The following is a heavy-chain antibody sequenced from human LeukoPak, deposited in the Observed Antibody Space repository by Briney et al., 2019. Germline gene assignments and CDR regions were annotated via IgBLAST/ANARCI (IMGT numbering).Heavy chain of an antibody. J-gene: IGHJ6*02. Sequence: GGSLRLSCAASGFTFSSYAMSWVRQAPGKGLEWVSAISGSGGSTYYAGSVKGRFTISRDNSKNTLYLQMNSLRAEDTAVYYCARAPPSYYYYYGMDVWGQGTTVTVSS. CDR2: ISGSGGST. V-gene: IGHV3-23*01. CDR1: GFTFSSYA. CDR3: ARAPPSYYYYYGMDV.